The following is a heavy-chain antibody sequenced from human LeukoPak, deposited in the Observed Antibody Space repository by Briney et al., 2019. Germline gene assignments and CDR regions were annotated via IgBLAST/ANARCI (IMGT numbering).Heavy chain of an antibody. J-gene: IGHJ4*02. D-gene: IGHD6-13*01. Sequence: ASVKVSCKASGYTFTGYYMHWVRQAPGQGLEWMGLIDPNSGGTNYAQKFQGRVTMTRDTSISTAYMHLSRLSSDDTAVYYCARLSSWVDYWGQGTLVTVSS. CDR3: ARLSSWVDY. V-gene: IGHV1-2*06. CDR2: IDPNSGGT. CDR1: GYTFTGYY.